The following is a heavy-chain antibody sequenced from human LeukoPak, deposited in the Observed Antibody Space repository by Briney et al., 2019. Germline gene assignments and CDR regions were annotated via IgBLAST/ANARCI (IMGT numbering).Heavy chain of an antibody. CDR1: GGSFSGYY. CDR2: INHSGST. J-gene: IGHJ4*02. V-gene: IGHV4-34*01. D-gene: IGHD5-12*01. Sequence: PSETLSLTCAVYGGSFSGYYWSWIRQPPGKGLEWIGEINHSGSTNYNPSLKSRVTISVDTSKNQSSLKLSSVTAADTAVYYCARGRGYRVFDYWGQGTLVTVSS. CDR3: ARGRGYRVFDY.